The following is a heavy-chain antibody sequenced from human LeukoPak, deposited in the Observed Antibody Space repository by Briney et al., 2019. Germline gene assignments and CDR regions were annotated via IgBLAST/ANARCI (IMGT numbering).Heavy chain of an antibody. J-gene: IGHJ3*02. V-gene: IGHV4-59*12. D-gene: IGHD1-26*01. CDR3: ARDLRGIVVAFDI. CDR1: GGSINNYY. Sequence: SETLSLTCTVSGGSINNYYWIWIRQPPGKGLDWIGYIYYNGKTNYNPSLKSRVTMSVDTSKNQFSLKLSSVTAADTAVYYCARDLRGIVVAFDIWGQGTMVTVSS. CDR2: IYYNGKT.